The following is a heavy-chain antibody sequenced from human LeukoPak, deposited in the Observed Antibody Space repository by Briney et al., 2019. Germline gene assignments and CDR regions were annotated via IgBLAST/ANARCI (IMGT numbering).Heavy chain of an antibody. J-gene: IGHJ3*01. D-gene: IGHD2-2*01. CDR1: GFTFSGFV. Sequence: GGSLRLSCAASGFTFSGFVISWVRQAPGKGPQWVADISGSGSSTYYADSVKGRFSVSRDNSKNMVYLELNSLRAEDTAVYYCAKNHEHGRYAGFDFWAEGALVAVSS. CDR2: ISGSGSST. V-gene: IGHV3-23*01. CDR3: AKNHEHGRYAGFDF.